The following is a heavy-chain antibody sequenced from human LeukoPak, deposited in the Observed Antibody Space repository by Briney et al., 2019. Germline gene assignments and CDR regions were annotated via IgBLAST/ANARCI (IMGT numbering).Heavy chain of an antibody. J-gene: IGHJ4*02. CDR2: IESDGSST. Sequence: GGSLRLSCAASGFTFRTYWMNWVRQAPGKGLVGVSRIESDGSSTSYADSVKGRFTISRDNAANTLYLQMNSLRAEDTAVYYCASGSWSAAGTSIDYWGQGTLVTVSS. CDR1: GFTFRTYW. V-gene: IGHV3-74*01. D-gene: IGHD6-13*01. CDR3: ASGSWSAAGTSIDY.